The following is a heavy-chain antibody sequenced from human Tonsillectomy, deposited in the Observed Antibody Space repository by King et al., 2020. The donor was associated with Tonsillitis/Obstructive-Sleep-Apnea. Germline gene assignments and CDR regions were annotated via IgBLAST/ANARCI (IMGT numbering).Heavy chain of an antibody. CDR1: GYTFTSYY. Sequence: QLVQSGAEVKKPGASVKVSCKASGYTFTSYYMHWVRQAPGQGLEWMGIIYPSGGKTNYAQKFQGRVTVTRDSSTSTVYMELSSLRSEDTAVYYCARDVGVSSSPDYWGQGTLVTVSS. J-gene: IGHJ4*02. CDR2: IYPSGGKT. D-gene: IGHD2-21*01. CDR3: ARDVGVSSSPDY. V-gene: IGHV1-46*01.